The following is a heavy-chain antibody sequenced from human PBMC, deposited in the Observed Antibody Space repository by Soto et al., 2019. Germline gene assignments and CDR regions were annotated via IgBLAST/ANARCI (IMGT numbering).Heavy chain of an antibody. CDR1: GGSISSSNW. CDR2: IYHSGST. J-gene: IGHJ4*02. V-gene: IGHV4-4*02. D-gene: IGHD3-10*01. Sequence: SETLSLTCAVSGGSISSSNWWSWVRQPPGKGLEWIGEIYHSGSTNYNPSLKSRVTISVDKSKNQFPLKLSSVTAADTAVYYCARAPMVRGVAWAFDYWGQGTLVTVSS. CDR3: ARAPMVRGVAWAFDY.